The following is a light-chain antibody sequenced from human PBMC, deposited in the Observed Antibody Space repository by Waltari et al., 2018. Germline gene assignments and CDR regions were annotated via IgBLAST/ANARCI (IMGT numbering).Light chain of an antibody. CDR3: QQYKDWPRT. Sequence: DIVMTQSPDSLAVSLGERATINCNSSKSVLHSSNNTNNFGWYQQKPGQPPELLIYWASTRRSTVPDRFSGSGSGTDFTLTISSLQAEDVAVYYCQQYKDWPRTFGQGTKVEIK. CDR2: WAS. CDR1: KSVLHSSNNTNN. J-gene: IGKJ2*01. V-gene: IGKV4-1*01.